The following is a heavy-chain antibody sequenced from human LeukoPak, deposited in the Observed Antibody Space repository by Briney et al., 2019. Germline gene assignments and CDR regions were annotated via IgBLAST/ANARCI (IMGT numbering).Heavy chain of an antibody. J-gene: IGHJ4*02. D-gene: IGHD5-12*01. CDR3: ARVGYSGYDYDY. CDR2: ISGSGDST. CDR1: GFTSSSYA. V-gene: IGHV3-23*01. Sequence: PGGSLRLSCEASGFTSSSYAMSWVRQAPGKGLEWVSVISGSGDSTYYADSVEGRCTISRDNSKDALYLQMNSLRAEDTAVYYCARVGYSGYDYDYWGQGTLVTVSS.